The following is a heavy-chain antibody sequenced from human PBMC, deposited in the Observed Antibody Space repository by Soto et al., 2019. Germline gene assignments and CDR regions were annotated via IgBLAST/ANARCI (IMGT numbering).Heavy chain of an antibody. V-gene: IGHV5-51*01. CDR1: GYSVSSYW. J-gene: IGHJ3*02. CDR3: ARSPSLRAYAFDI. Sequence: GESLKISCKGSGYSVSSYWIGWVRQMPGKGLEWMGIIYPGDSDTRYSPSFQGQVTISADKSISTAYLQWSSLKASDTAMYYCARSPSLRAYAFDIWGQGTMVTVSS. CDR2: IYPGDSDT.